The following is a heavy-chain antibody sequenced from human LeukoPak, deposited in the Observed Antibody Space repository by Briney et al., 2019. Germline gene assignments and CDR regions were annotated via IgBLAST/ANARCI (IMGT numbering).Heavy chain of an antibody. CDR1: GFTFSSYG. CDR3: ARDRGSYGSDMFDY. Sequence: GRSLRLSCAASGFTFSSYGMHWVRQAPGKGLEWVAVIWYDGSNKYYADSVKGRFTISRDNYKNTLYLQMNSLRAEDTAVYYCARDRGSYGSDMFDYWGQGTLVTVSS. CDR2: IWYDGSNK. D-gene: IGHD3-16*02. J-gene: IGHJ4*02. V-gene: IGHV3-33*01.